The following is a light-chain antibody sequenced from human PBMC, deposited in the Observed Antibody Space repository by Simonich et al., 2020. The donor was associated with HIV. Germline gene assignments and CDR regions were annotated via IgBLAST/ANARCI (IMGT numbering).Light chain of an antibody. CDR1: QSVLSSSNNRKH. CDR3: QQYFRTPLA. V-gene: IGKV4-1*01. Sequence: DIVMTQSPDSLAVSLGERATINCKSSQSVLSSSNNRKHLGWFQQKPGQPPKLLIYWASTRESGVPDRCSGSGSGTDFTLTISSLQAEDVAVYYCQQYFRTPLAFGQGTKLEIK. CDR2: WAS. J-gene: IGKJ2*01.